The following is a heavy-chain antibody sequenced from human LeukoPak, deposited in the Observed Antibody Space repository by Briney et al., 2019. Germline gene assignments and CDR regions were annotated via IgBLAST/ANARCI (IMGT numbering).Heavy chain of an antibody. Sequence: EGSLRLSCAASGFTFSIYAMSWVRQAPGKGLEWVSAISGSGGSTYYADSVKGRFTISRDNSKKTLYLQMNSLRAEDTAVYYCAKDLAEMATIIDYWGQGTLVTVSS. D-gene: IGHD5-24*01. CDR1: GFTFSIYA. CDR3: AKDLAEMATIIDY. V-gene: IGHV3-23*01. J-gene: IGHJ4*02. CDR2: ISGSGGST.